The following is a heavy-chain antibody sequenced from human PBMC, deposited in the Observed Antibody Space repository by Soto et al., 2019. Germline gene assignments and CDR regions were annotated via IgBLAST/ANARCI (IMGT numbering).Heavy chain of an antibody. D-gene: IGHD2-15*01. J-gene: IGHJ5*02. CDR3: ARDVSLLVILDS. CDR1: GFAFISYT. Sequence: EIQLVESGGDLVKSGGSLRLSCAASGFAFISYTMNWVRQAPVKGLEWVSSISSGGDSTHYADSVKGRFTVTRDRANNSMFLQMNSLRVEDTAVYYCARDVSLLVILDSWGQGTLVTVSS. CDR2: ISSGGDST. V-gene: IGHV3-21*01.